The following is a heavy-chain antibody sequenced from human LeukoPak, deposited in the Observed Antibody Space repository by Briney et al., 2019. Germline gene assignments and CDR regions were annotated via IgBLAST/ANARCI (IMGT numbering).Heavy chain of an antibody. J-gene: IGHJ4*02. CDR2: INHSGST. CDR3: TRHADSGFGELAFDY. CDR1: GGSFSGYY. V-gene: IGHV4-34*01. Sequence: SETLSLTCAVYGGSFSGYYWSWIRQPPGKGLEWIGEINHSGSTNYNPSLKSRVTISVDTSKNQFSLKVTSVTAADTAVYYCTRHADSGFGELAFDYWGQGTLVTVSS. D-gene: IGHD3-10*01.